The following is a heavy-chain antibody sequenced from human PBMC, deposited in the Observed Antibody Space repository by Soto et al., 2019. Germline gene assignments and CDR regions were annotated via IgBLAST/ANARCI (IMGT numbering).Heavy chain of an antibody. J-gene: IGHJ5*02. CDR1: GGSISSGGYY. V-gene: IGHV4-31*03. CDR3: ATVGGIYWFDP. Sequence: QVQLQESGPGLVKPSQTLSLTCTVSGGSISSGGYYWSWIRQHPGKGLEWIGYIYYSGSTYYNPSLKSRFTLPVDTSKNQFSLKLSPVTAADTAVYYCATVGGIYWFDPWGQGTLVTVSS. CDR2: IYYSGST. D-gene: IGHD6-13*01.